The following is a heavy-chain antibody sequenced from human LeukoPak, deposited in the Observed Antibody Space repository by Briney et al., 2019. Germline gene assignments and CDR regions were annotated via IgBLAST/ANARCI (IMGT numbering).Heavy chain of an antibody. D-gene: IGHD3-16*02. J-gene: IGHJ3*02. V-gene: IGHV3-21*01. CDR2: ISSSSSYI. CDR1: GFTFSSYA. Sequence: GGSLRLSCAASGFTFSSYAMHWVRQAPGKGLEWVSSISSSSSYIYYADSVKGRFTISRDNAKNSLYLQMNSLRAEDTAVYYCARDTPVYVWGSYRSRDAFDIWGQGTMVTVSS. CDR3: ARDTPVYVWGSYRSRDAFDI.